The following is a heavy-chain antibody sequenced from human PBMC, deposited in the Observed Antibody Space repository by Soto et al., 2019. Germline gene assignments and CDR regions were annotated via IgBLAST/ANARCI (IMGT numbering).Heavy chain of an antibody. CDR1: GFTFGDYT. Sequence: GGSLRLSCTASGFTFGDYTMTWFRQAPGGGLEWVGFIRSRAYGGTTEYAASVRGRFTISRDDSKGIAYLQLNSLNTEDTAVHYCSRSWGYNYWSGYYSPTHYFDYWGQGTLVTVS. D-gene: IGHD3-3*01. CDR3: SRSWGYNYWSGYYSPTHYFDY. J-gene: IGHJ4*02. CDR2: IRSRAYGGTT. V-gene: IGHV3-49*03.